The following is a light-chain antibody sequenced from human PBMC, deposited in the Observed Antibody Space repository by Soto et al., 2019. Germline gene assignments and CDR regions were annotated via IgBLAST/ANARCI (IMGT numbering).Light chain of an antibody. Sequence: DIQMTQSPSSLSASVGDRVTITCRASQGIGNYLTWYQQKPGKVPKFLIYGASTLQSGVPSRFSGSGSGTDFTLTISSLQPEDVATYYCQKYSSAPLTFGQGTKVEIK. CDR2: GAS. CDR1: QGIGNY. J-gene: IGKJ1*01. CDR3: QKYSSAPLT. V-gene: IGKV1-27*01.